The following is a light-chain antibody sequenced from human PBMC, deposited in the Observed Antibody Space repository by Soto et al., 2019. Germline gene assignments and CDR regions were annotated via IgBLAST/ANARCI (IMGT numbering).Light chain of an antibody. CDR1: ESVSSSY. J-gene: IGKJ1*01. CDR3: QQYGTSPWT. CDR2: GAS. Sequence: EIVLTQSPGTLSLSPGERATVSCRASESVSSSYLGWYQQKPGQAPRLLIYGASSRATGIPDRFSGSGSGTDFTLTIRRLEPEDFAVYYCQQYGTSPWTFGQGTKVELK. V-gene: IGKV3-20*01.